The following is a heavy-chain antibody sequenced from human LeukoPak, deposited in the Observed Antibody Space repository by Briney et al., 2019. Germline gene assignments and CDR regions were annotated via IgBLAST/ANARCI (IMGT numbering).Heavy chain of an antibody. V-gene: IGHV4-59*01. J-gene: IGHJ4*02. CDR1: GGSISSYY. D-gene: IGHD6-13*01. CDR3: ARDSGIAAPGIDY. Sequence: SETLSLTCTVAGGSISSYYWSWIRQPPGKGLEWIGYIYYSGSTNYNPSLKSRVTISVDTSKNQFSLKLSSVTAADTAVYYCARDSGIAAPGIDYWGQGTLVTVSS. CDR2: IYYSGST.